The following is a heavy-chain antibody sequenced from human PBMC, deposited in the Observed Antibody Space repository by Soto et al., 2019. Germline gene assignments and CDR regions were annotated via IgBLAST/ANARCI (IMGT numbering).Heavy chain of an antibody. J-gene: IGHJ4*02. Sequence: QVPLVQSGAEVKKPGASVKVSCKASGYTFTSYDINWGRQATGQGLEWMGWMNPNTGNTGYAQKFQGRVTMTRNTSISTAYMELSSLRSEDTAVYYCARGHINGDYDDYWGQGTLVTVSS. V-gene: IGHV1-8*01. CDR2: MNPNTGNT. CDR1: GYTFTSYD. CDR3: ARGHINGDYDDY. D-gene: IGHD4-17*01.